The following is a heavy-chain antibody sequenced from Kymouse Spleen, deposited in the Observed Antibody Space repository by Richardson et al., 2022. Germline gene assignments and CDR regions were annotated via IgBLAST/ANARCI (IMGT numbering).Heavy chain of an antibody. D-gene: IGHD3-10*01. V-gene: IGHV3-33*01. CDR2: IWYDGSNK. Sequence: QVQLVESGGGVVQPGRSLRLSCAASGFTFSSYGMHWVRQAPGKGLEWVAVIWYDGSNKYYADSVKGRFTISRDNSKNTLYLQMNSLRAEDTAVYYCARNPMVRGVTLFDYWGQGTLVTVSS. J-gene: IGHJ4*02. CDR1: GFTFSSYG. CDR3: ARNPMVRGVTLFDY.